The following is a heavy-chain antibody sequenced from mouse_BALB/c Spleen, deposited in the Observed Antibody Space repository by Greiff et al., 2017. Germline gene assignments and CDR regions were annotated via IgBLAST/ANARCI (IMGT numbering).Heavy chain of an antibody. CDR1: GFTFSSFG. J-gene: IGHJ2*01. CDR2: ISSGSSTI. CDR3: ARTFDD. V-gene: IGHV5-17*02. Sequence: EVQLVESGGGLVQPGGSRKLSCAASGFTFSSFGMHWVRQAPEKGLEWVAYISSGSSTIYYADTVKGRFTISRDNPKNTLFLQMTSLRSEDTAMYYCARTFDDWGEGTTLTVSS.